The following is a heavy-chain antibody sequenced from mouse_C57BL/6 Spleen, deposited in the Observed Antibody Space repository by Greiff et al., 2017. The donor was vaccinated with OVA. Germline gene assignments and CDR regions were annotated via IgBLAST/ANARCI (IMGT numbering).Heavy chain of an antibody. V-gene: IGHV1-82*01. Sequence: QVQLQQSGPELVKPGASVKISCKASGYAFSSSWMNWVKQRPGKGLEWIGRIYPGDGDTNYNGKFKGKATLTADKSSSTAYMQLSSLTSEDSAVSFCARGGLLPHFDYWGQGTTLTVSS. J-gene: IGHJ2*01. D-gene: IGHD2-3*01. CDR2: IYPGDGDT. CDR1: GYAFSSSW. CDR3: ARGGLLPHFDY.